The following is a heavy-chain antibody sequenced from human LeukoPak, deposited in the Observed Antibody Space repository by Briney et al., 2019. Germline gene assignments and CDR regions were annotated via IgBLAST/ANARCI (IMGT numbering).Heavy chain of an antibody. Sequence: GGSLRLSCAASGFTFSSYSMNWVRQAPGKGLEWVSYISSSSSTIYYADSVKGRFTISRDNAKNSLYLQMNSLRAEDTAVYYCARFNGARGGDCPSYYYGMDVWGQGTTVTVSS. CDR1: GFTFSSYS. J-gene: IGHJ6*02. D-gene: IGHD2-21*02. CDR3: ARFNGARGGDCPSYYYGMDV. CDR2: ISSSSSTI. V-gene: IGHV3-48*01.